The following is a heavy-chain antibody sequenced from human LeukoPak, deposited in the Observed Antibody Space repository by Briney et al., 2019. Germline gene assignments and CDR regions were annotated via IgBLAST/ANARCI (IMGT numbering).Heavy chain of an antibody. CDR1: GFTFSNYA. CDR2: IASDGNDY. D-gene: IGHD6-13*01. Sequence: PGGSLRLSCAASGFTFSNYAVHWVRQAPGKGLEWVAVIASDGNDYHYADSVKGRFTISRDNSKNTLYLQMNSLRLEDTAVYYCAKDAQWGAAIYYSDFWGQGSLVTVSS. CDR3: AKDAQWGAAIYYSDF. V-gene: IGHV3-30*18. J-gene: IGHJ4*02.